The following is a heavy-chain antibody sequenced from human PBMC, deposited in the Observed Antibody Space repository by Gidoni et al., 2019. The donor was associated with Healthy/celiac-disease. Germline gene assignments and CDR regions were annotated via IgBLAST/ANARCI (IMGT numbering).Heavy chain of an antibody. J-gene: IGHJ6*02. D-gene: IGHD5-12*01. V-gene: IGHV3-23*01. CDR3: AKVGYTIEYYYYYGMDV. CDR1: GFTFSSYA. CDR2: ISGSGGST. Sequence: EVQLLESGGGLVQPGGSLRLSCAASGFTFSSYAMSWVRQAPGKGLEWVSAISGSGGSTYYADSVKGRFTISRDNSKNTLYLQMNSLRAEDTAVYYCAKVGYTIEYYYYYGMDVWGQGTTVTVSS.